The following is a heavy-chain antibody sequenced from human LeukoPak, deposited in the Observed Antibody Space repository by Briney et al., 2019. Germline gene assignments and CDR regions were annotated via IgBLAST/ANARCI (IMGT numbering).Heavy chain of an antibody. CDR1: AFSLNAYN. J-gene: IGHJ4*02. CDR3: ARAPTVLVGYCSSSSCQADY. V-gene: IGHV3-21*01. Sequence: PGGSLRLSCAASAFSLNAYNMNWVRQAPGKGLEWVSSISYTGTYIYYADSVKGRFTISRDNAENSLYLQMNSLRVEDTAVYYCARAPTVLVGYCSSSSCQADYWGPGTLVTVSS. CDR2: ISYTGTYI. D-gene: IGHD2-2*01.